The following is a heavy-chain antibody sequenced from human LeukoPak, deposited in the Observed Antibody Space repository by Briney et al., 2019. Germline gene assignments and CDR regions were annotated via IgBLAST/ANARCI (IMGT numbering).Heavy chain of an antibody. D-gene: IGHD3-16*02. J-gene: IGHJ4*02. CDR3: ARDRVSMITFGGVIVMGSFDY. CDR1: GYTFTGYY. V-gene: IGHV1-2*02. Sequence: ASVKVSCKASGYTFTGYYMYWVRQAPGQGLEWLGWINPKSGDTNYAQKFQGRVTMTRDTSITTVYMELSSLRSEDTAVYYCARDRVSMITFGGVIVMGSFDYWGQGTLVTVSS. CDR2: INPKSGDT.